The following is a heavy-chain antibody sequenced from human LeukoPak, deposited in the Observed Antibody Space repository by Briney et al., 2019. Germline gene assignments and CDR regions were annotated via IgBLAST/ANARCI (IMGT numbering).Heavy chain of an antibody. CDR3: AKDVLLWFGEGNYFDY. J-gene: IGHJ4*02. V-gene: IGHV4-4*07. D-gene: IGHD3-10*01. CDR2: IYTSGST. CDR1: GGSISSYY. Sequence: SETLSLTCTVSGGSISSYYWSWIRQPAGKGLEWIGRIYTSGSTNYNPSLKSRVTMSVDTSKNQFSLKLSSVTAEDTAVYYCAKDVLLWFGEGNYFDYWGQGTLVTVSS.